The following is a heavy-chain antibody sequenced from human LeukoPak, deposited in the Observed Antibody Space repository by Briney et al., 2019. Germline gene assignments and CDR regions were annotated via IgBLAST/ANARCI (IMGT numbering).Heavy chain of an antibody. CDR3: ASTRAYYYGSGSLARFDY. Sequence: GGSLRLSCAASGFTFSDYYMSWIRQAPGKGLEWVSYISSSGSTIYYADSVKGRFTISRDNAKNSLYLQMNSLRAEDTAVYYCASTRAYYYGSGSLARFDYWGQGTLVTVSS. J-gene: IGHJ4*02. D-gene: IGHD3-10*01. V-gene: IGHV3-11*04. CDR2: ISSSGSTI. CDR1: GFTFSDYY.